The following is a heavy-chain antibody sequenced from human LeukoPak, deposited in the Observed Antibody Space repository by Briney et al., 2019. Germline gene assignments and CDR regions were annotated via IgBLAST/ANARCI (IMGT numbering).Heavy chain of an antibody. Sequence: SETLSLTCTVSGGSISSGDYYWSWIRQPPGKGLEWIGYIYYSGSTYYNPSLKSRVTISVDTSKNQFSLKLSSVTAADTAVYYCAGDGVSHSSSWTNAFDIWGQGTMVTVSS. V-gene: IGHV4-30-4*01. CDR2: IYYSGST. D-gene: IGHD6-13*01. J-gene: IGHJ3*02. CDR3: AGDGVSHSSSWTNAFDI. CDR1: GGSISSGDYY.